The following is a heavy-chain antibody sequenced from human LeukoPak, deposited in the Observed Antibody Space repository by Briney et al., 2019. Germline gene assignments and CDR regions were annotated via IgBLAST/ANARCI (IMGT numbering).Heavy chain of an antibody. CDR3: AKGYSSGHGDFDY. CDR2: ISSSSSYI. Sequence: GGSLRLSCAASGFTFSSYSMNWVRQAPGKGLEWVSSISSSSSYIYYADSVKGRFTISRDNAKNSLYLQMNSLRAEDTALYYCAKGYSSGHGDFDYWGQGTLVTVSS. CDR1: GFTFSSYS. V-gene: IGHV3-21*04. D-gene: IGHD6-19*01. J-gene: IGHJ4*02.